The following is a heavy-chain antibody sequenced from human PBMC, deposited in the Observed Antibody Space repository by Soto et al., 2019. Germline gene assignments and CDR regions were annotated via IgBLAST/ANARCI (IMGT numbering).Heavy chain of an antibody. V-gene: IGHV3-23*01. CDR3: AKALEAGYSSSWYWYFDL. CDR1: GFTFSSYA. Sequence: GGSLRLSCAASGFTFSSYAMSWVRQAPGKGLEWVSAISGSGGSTYYADSVKGRFTISRDNSKNTLYLQMNSLRAEDTAVYYCAKALEAGYSSSWYWYFDLWGRGTLVTVSS. J-gene: IGHJ2*01. D-gene: IGHD6-13*01. CDR2: ISGSGGST.